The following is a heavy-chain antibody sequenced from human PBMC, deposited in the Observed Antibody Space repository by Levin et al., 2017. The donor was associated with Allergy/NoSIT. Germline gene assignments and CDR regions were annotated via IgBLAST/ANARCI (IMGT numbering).Heavy chain of an antibody. D-gene: IGHD1-26*01. CDR2: ITGNGGGT. CDR1: GFTFSNYA. J-gene: IGHJ4*02. V-gene: IGHV3-23*01. Sequence: GGSLRLSCAASGFTFSNYAMTWVRQAPGKGLEWASGITGNGGGTFYADSVKGRFTISRDNSKKTLDLQMNSLSAEDTGMYYSAKALGSIEGTWWDDYWGQGTLVTVSS. CDR3: AKALGSIEGTWWDDY.